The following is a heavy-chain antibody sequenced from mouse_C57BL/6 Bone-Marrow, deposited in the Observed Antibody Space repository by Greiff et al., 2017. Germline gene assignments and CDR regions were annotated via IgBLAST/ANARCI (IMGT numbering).Heavy chain of an antibody. J-gene: IGHJ2*01. V-gene: IGHV6-3*01. Sequence: EVKLVESGGGLVQPGGSMKLSCVASGFTFSNYGMNWVRQSPEPGLEWVAQIRLKSDNYATYYAASVKGRFTISRDDSKSRVYLQMNNLSAEDTGNYYYAARSNYGDYWGQGTTLTVSS. D-gene: IGHD5-1*01. CDR3: AARSNYGDY. CDR2: IRLKSDNYAT. CDR1: GFTFSNYG.